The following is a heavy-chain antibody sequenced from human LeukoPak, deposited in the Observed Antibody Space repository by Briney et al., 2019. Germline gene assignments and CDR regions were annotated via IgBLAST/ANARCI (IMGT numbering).Heavy chain of an antibody. CDR1: GFTFSRYD. CDR3: ARSVYDSGGYYRVLDY. CDR2: IDSDGSTT. Sequence: GGSLRLSCVASGFTFSRYDMNWVRQAPGKGLVWVSRIDSDGSTTSYADSVKGRFTISRDNAKNTLYLQMNSLRAEDTAVYYCARSVYDSGGYYRVLDYWGQGTLVTVSS. D-gene: IGHD3-22*01. J-gene: IGHJ4*02. V-gene: IGHV3-74*01.